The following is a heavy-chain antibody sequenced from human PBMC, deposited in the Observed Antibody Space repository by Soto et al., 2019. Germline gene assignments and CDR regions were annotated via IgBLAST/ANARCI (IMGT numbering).Heavy chain of an antibody. D-gene: IGHD3-10*01. Sequence: VQVVQSGAEVKKPGSSVKVSCKASGGTFSSFAFTWVRQAPGQGLEWMGGVIHLFGHPPYSQTFPGRVTITAVASAGPVYIELSSLTSDDTALYFCATDLVGSAGPYYFAWWGQGTLVTVSS. CDR3: ATDLVGSAGPYYFAW. CDR1: GGTFSSFA. CDR2: VIHLFGHP. V-gene: IGHV1-69*12. J-gene: IGHJ4*02.